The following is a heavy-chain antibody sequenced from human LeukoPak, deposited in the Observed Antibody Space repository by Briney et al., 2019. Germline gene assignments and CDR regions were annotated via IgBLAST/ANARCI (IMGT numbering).Heavy chain of an antibody. Sequence: ASVKVSCKASGYTFTSYGISWVRQAPGQGLEWMGWISAYNGNTNYAQKLQGRVTMTTDISTSTAYMELRSLRSDDTAVYYCARDANSGSTAGYWGQGTLVTVSS. J-gene: IGHJ4*02. V-gene: IGHV1-18*01. D-gene: IGHD1-26*01. CDR2: ISAYNGNT. CDR1: GYTFTSYG. CDR3: ARDANSGSTAGY.